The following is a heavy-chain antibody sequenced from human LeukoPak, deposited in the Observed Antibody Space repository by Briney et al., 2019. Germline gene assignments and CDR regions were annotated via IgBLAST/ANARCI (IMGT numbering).Heavy chain of an antibody. CDR3: AREGVAARRFFATGWFDP. D-gene: IGHD6-6*01. Sequence: GRSLRLSCAASGFTFSSYAMHWVRQAPGKGLEWVAVISYDGSNKYYADSVKGRFTISRDNSKNTLYLQMNSLRAEDTAVYYYAREGVAARRFFATGWFDPWGQGTMATVSS. V-gene: IGHV3-30*04. CDR2: ISYDGSNK. J-gene: IGHJ5*02. CDR1: GFTFSSYA.